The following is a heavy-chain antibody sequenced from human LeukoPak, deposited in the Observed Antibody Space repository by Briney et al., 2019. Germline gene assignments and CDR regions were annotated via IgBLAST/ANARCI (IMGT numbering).Heavy chain of an antibody. V-gene: IGHV7-4-1*02. CDR2: INTNTGNP. Sequence: ASVKVSCKASGYTFTSYAMNWVRQAPGQGLEWMGWINTNTGNPTYAQGFTGRFVFSLDTPVSTAYLQISSLKAEDTAVYYCARDQSGSWSHYYYMDVWGKGTTVTVSS. J-gene: IGHJ6*03. CDR1: GYTFTSYA. D-gene: IGHD6-13*01. CDR3: ARDQSGSWSHYYYMDV.